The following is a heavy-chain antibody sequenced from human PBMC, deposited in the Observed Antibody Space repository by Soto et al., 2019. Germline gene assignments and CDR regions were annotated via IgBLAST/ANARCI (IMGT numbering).Heavy chain of an antibody. J-gene: IGHJ4*02. Sequence: EVQLLESGGDLVQPGGSLRLSCAASGFSFSRYAMIWVRQAPGKGQEWVAGMTGSGATIKYADSVKGRFTISRDNSKNTMYLQMKRLKVEDNAKYYRAEGCGAGYRLGPLADWGQGTAVTVSP. V-gene: IGHV3-23*01. CDR2: MTGSGATI. CDR1: GFSFSRYA. D-gene: IGHD5-18*01. CDR3: AEGCGAGYRLGPLAD.